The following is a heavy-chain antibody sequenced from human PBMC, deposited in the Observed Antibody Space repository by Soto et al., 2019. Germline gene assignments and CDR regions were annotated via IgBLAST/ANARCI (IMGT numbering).Heavy chain of an antibody. D-gene: IGHD3-16*01. V-gene: IGHV5-51*01. CDR2: IYPGDSDA. J-gene: IGHJ4*02. Sequence: GESLKISCQGSGYSFTNYWIGWVRQMPGKGLEWMGIIYPGDSDARYSPSFQGQVTMSADKSIRIAYLQWNSLKASDTAIYCCARHGGPDARGHLDFDYWGQGTLVTVSS. CDR3: ARHGGPDARGHLDFDY. CDR1: GYSFTNYW.